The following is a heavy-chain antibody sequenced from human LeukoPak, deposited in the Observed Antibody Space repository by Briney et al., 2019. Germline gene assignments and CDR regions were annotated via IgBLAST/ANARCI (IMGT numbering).Heavy chain of an antibody. V-gene: IGHV3-23*01. CDR1: GFTFSSYA. Sequence: GGSLRLSCAASGFTFSSYAMSWVRQAPGKGLEWVSAISGSGDNIYYAHSVKGRFTISRDNSKNTLYLQMNSLRAEDAAVYYCAKDRVVRGVMGAFDSWGQGTMVTVSS. J-gene: IGHJ3*02. CDR2: ISGSGDNI. CDR3: AKDRVVRGVMGAFDS. D-gene: IGHD3-10*01.